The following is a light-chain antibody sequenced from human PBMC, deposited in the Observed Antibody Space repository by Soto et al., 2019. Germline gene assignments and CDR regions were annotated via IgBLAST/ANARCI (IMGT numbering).Light chain of an antibody. V-gene: IGLV2-14*01. CDR2: DVT. Sequence: QSALTQPASVSGSPGQSISISCTGTSSDVGGYNYVSWYQQHPGKAPKLMIYDVTNRPSGISSRFSGSKSDNTASLTISGLQAEDEADYYCSSYTRSSTVVFGGGTKVTVL. CDR1: SSDVGGYNY. CDR3: SSYTRSSTVV. J-gene: IGLJ2*01.